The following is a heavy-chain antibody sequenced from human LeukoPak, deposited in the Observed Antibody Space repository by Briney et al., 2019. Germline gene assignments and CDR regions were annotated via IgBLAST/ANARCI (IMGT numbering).Heavy chain of an antibody. V-gene: IGHV3-53*01. CDR3: ARDPSINGFDI. D-gene: IGHD2-2*01. CDR2: IYAGGST. Sequence: GGSLRLSCAASGFTFSSYGMHWVRQAPGKGLEWVSVIYAGGSTYYADSVKGRFTISRDNSKNTLCLQMNSLRAEDTAIYYCARDPSINGFDIWGQGTMVTVSS. CDR1: GFTFSSYG. J-gene: IGHJ3*02.